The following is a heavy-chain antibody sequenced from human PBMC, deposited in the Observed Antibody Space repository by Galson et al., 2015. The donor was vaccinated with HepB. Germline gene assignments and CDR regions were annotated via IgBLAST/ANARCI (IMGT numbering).Heavy chain of an antibody. J-gene: IGHJ4*02. CDR1: GFTFSSYG. Sequence: SLRLSCAASGFTFSSYGMHWVRQAPGKGLEWVAVISYDGSNKYYADSVKGRFTISRDNSKNTLYLQMNSLRAEDTAVYYCAKVRRDGYSDYYFDYWGQGTLVTVSS. D-gene: IGHD5-24*01. CDR2: ISYDGSNK. CDR3: AKVRRDGYSDYYFDY. V-gene: IGHV3-30*18.